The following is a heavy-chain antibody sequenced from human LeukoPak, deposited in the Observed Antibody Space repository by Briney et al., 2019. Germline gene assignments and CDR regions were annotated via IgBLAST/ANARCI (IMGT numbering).Heavy chain of an antibody. Sequence: GGSLRLSCAASGFTFNNYAMSWVRQAPGKGLEWVSAISGNGRSTYYADSVKGRFTISRDNSKDTLYLQMNSLRAEDTAVYYCAKDSPYDSSGYYSYWGQGTLVTVSS. CDR3: AKDSPYDSSGYYSY. CDR2: ISGNGRST. V-gene: IGHV3-23*01. CDR1: GFTFNNYA. J-gene: IGHJ4*02. D-gene: IGHD3-22*01.